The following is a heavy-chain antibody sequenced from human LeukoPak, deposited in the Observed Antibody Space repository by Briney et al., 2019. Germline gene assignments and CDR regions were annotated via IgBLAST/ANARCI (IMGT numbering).Heavy chain of an antibody. CDR1: GFAFSTFS. CDR3: VRDLAYAFDT. CDR2: IGSSSSV. Sequence: GGSLRLSCSASGFAFSTFSFNWVRQAPGKGLDWLSYIGSSSSVADSVKGRFTISRDDAKHSLHLHMNSLRAEDTAVYYCVRDLAYAFDTWGQGTMVTVSS. J-gene: IGHJ3*02. V-gene: IGHV3-48*01.